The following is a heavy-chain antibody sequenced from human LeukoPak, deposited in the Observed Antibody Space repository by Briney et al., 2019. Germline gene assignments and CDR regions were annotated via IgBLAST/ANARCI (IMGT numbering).Heavy chain of an antibody. V-gene: IGHV4-59*01. CDR2: IYYSGST. D-gene: IGHD3-22*01. Sequence: PSETLSLTCTVSGGSISSYYWSWIRQPPGKGLEWIGYIYYSGSTNYNPSLKSRVTISVDTSKNQFSLKLSSVTAADTAVYYCARSYEDDGRPDYWGQGTLVTVSS. CDR3: ARSYEDDGRPDY. CDR1: GGSISSYY. J-gene: IGHJ4*02.